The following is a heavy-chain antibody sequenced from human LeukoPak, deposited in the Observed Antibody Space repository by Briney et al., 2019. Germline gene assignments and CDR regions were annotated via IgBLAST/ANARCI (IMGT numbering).Heavy chain of an antibody. Sequence: SVKVSCKASGYTFTDYYMHWVRQAPGQGLQWMGRIIPIFGTTNYAQKFQGRVTITTDESTSTAYMDLSSLRSEDTAVYYCARAGGSGYYYYYMDVWGKGTTVTVSS. V-gene: IGHV1-69*05. CDR1: GYTFTDYY. CDR3: ARAGGSGYYYYYMDV. CDR2: IIPIFGTT. D-gene: IGHD3-10*01. J-gene: IGHJ6*03.